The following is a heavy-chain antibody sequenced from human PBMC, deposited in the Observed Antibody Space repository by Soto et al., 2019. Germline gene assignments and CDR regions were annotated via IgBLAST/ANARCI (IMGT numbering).Heavy chain of an antibody. D-gene: IGHD3-10*02. V-gene: IGHV2-5*02. J-gene: IGHJ5*02. CDR1: GLSLSTSGEA. Sequence: QITLKESGPTLVKPTQTLTLTCTFSGLSLSTSGEAVGWIRQPPGKALEWLALIYWDDDKRYNPTLKTRLTITKDTPKSQVVLTLTNMDPVDTATYYCAHYVSTSPAGWFDPWGQGILVTVSS. CDR3: AHYVSTSPAGWFDP. CDR2: IYWDDDK.